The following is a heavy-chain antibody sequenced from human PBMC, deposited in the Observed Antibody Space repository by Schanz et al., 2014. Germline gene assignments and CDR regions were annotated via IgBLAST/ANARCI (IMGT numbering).Heavy chain of an antibody. CDR2: ISSSSSYI. V-gene: IGHV3-21*04. Sequence: EVQLAESGGGLVQPGGSLRLSCAVSGFTVSSNHMSWVRQAPGKGLEWVSSISSSSSYIYYADSVKGRFTISRDNSKNTLYLQMNSLRAEDTAVYYCAKDLLYGAPMPLNHLDYWGQGTLVTVSS. CDR3: AKDLLYGAPMPLNHLDY. J-gene: IGHJ4*02. CDR1: GFTVSSNH. D-gene: IGHD2-2*01.